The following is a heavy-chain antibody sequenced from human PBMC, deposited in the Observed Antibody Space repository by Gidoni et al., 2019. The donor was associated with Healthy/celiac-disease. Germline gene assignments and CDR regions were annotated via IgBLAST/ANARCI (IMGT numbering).Heavy chain of an antibody. Sequence: QVQLVQSGAEVKKPGSSVKVSCKASGGTFSSYAISWVRQAPGQGLEWMGRIIPILGIANYAQKFKGRVTITADKSTSTAYMELSSLRSEDTAVYYCASGRERQARAYWGQGTLVTVSS. CDR1: GGTFSSYA. D-gene: IGHD1-1*01. V-gene: IGHV1-69*04. J-gene: IGHJ4*02. CDR2: IIPILGIA. CDR3: ASGRERQARAY.